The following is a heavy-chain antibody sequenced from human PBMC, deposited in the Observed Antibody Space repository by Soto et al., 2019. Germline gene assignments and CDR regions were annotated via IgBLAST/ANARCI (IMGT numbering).Heavy chain of an antibody. CDR3: ARDCGGDCYPIYYYGMDV. J-gene: IGHJ6*02. D-gene: IGHD2-21*02. CDR1: GGTFSSYA. Sequence: QVQLVQSGAEVKKPGSSVKVSCKASGGTFSSYAISWVRQAPGQGLEWMGGIIPIFGTANYAQKFQGRVTITADESTSTAYMELSSLRSEDTAVYYCARDCGGDCYPIYYYGMDVWGQGTTVTVSS. V-gene: IGHV1-69*12. CDR2: IIPIFGTA.